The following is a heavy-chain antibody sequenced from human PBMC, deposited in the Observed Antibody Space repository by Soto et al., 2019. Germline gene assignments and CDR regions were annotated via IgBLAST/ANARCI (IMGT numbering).Heavy chain of an antibody. J-gene: IGHJ4*02. Sequence: PGGSLRLSCAASGFTFSSYAMSWVRQAPGKGLEWVSATSGSGGSTYYANSVKGRFTISRDNSKNTLYLQMNSLRPEDTAVYYWAKAPAITMIVVVITYFDYWGQGTLVTVSS. CDR3: AKAPAITMIVVVITYFDY. CDR2: TSGSGGST. D-gene: IGHD3-22*01. V-gene: IGHV3-23*01. CDR1: GFTFSSYA.